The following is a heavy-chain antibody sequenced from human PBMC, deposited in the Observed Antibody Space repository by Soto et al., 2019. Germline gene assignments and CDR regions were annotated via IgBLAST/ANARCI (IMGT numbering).Heavy chain of an antibody. Sequence: GASVKVSCKASGGTFSSYAISWVRQAPGQGLEWMGGIIPIFGTANYAQKFQGRVTITADESTSTAYMELSSLRSEDTAVYYCARGPYSYGSPYYYYYGMDVWGQGTTVTVSS. CDR3: ARGPYSYGSPYYYYYGMDV. J-gene: IGHJ6*02. D-gene: IGHD5-18*01. V-gene: IGHV1-69*13. CDR1: GGTFSSYA. CDR2: IIPIFGTA.